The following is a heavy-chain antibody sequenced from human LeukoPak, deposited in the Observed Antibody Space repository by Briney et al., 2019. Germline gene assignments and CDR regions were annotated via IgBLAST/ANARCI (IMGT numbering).Heavy chain of an antibody. Sequence: ASVKVSCKASGYTFTSYGISWVRQAPGQGREWMGWISAYNGNTNYAQKLQGRVTMTTDTSTSTAYMELRSLRSDDTAVYYCARDRRGYSYAASRSFDYWGQGTLVTVSS. CDR2: ISAYNGNT. V-gene: IGHV1-18*01. CDR3: ARDRRGYSYAASRSFDY. CDR1: GYTFTSYG. J-gene: IGHJ4*02. D-gene: IGHD5-18*01.